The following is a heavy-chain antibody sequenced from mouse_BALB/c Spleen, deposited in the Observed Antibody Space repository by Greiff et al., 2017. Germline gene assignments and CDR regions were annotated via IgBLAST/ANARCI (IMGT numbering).Heavy chain of an antibody. V-gene: IGHV2-6-7*01. CDR2: IWGDGST. CDR1: GFSLTGYG. D-gene: IGHD2-1*01. CDR3: AINSGGNYAAWFAY. Sequence: QVQLKESGPGLVAPSQSLSITCTVSGFSLTGYGVNWVRQPPGKGLEWLGMIWGDGSTDYNSALKSRLSISKDNSKSQVFLKMNSLQTDDTARYYCAINSGGNYAAWFAYWGQGTLVTVSA. J-gene: IGHJ3*01.